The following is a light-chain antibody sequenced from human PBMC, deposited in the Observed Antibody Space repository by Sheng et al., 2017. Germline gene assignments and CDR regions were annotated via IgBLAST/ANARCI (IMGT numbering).Light chain of an antibody. CDR1: QDISKH. CDR2: ATF. J-gene: IGKJ4*01. CDR3: HQYVSSPLT. Sequence: DIQMAQSPSSLSASVGDTVTITCRASQDISKHLVWYQQKLGKAPKLLLYATFILQSGVPSRFSGSGSGTDYTLTITSLQPEDFAVYYCHQYVSSPLTFGGGTKVEIE. V-gene: IGKV1-NL1*01.